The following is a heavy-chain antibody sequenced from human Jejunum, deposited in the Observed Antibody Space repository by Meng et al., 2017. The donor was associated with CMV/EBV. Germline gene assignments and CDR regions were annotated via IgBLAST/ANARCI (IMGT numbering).Heavy chain of an antibody. D-gene: IGHD5-18*01. Sequence: VSGASVSTHNYYWTWIRQPPGKGLEWIGYIHYGGSANYNPSLKSRVTISVDTSKNQFSVNLRSVTAADTAVYFCARYNYGYGQIDYWGQGTLVTVSS. J-gene: IGHJ4*02. V-gene: IGHV4-61*01. CDR2: IHYGGSA. CDR3: ARYNYGYGQIDY. CDR1: GASVSTHNYY.